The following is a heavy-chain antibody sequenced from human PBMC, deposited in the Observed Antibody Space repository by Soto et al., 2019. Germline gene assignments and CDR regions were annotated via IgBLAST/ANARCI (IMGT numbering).Heavy chain of an antibody. V-gene: IGHV4-61*01. J-gene: IGHJ3*02. CDR3: ARDRGGYDYAFDI. Sequence: SETLSLTCTVSGGSVSSGSYYWSWIRQPPGKGLEWIGYIYYSGSTNYNPSLKSRVTISVDTSKNQFSLKLSSVTAADTAGYYCARDRGGYDYAFDIWGQGTMVTVSS. CDR2: IYYSGST. D-gene: IGHD5-12*01. CDR1: GGSVSSGSYY.